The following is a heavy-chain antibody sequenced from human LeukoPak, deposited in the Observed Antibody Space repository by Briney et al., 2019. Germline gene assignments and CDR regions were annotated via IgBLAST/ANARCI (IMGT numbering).Heavy chain of an antibody. V-gene: IGHV3-23*01. Sequence: GGSLRLSCAASGFTFSSYSMNWVRQAPGKGLEWVSAISGSGGSTYYADSVKGRFTISRDNSKNTLYLQMNSQRAEDTAVYYCAKWDHSSSSSPPLDYWGQGTLVTVSS. J-gene: IGHJ4*02. CDR1: GFTFSSYS. CDR3: AKWDHSSSSSPPLDY. CDR2: ISGSGGST. D-gene: IGHD6-6*01.